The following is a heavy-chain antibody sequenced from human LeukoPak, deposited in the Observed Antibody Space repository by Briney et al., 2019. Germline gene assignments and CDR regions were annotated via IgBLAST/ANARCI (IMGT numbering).Heavy chain of an antibody. CDR1: GFTFSSYA. J-gene: IGHJ6*02. CDR2: ISYDGSNK. D-gene: IGHD3-10*01. V-gene: IGHV3-30-3*01. Sequence: PGRSLRLSCAASGFTFSSYAMHWVRQAPGKGLEWVAVISYDGSNKYYADSVKGRFTISRDNSKNTLYLQMNSLRAEDTAVYYCARDAAYMVRGVIISLWDYYYGMDVWGQGTTVTVSS. CDR3: ARDAAYMVRGVIISLWDYYYGMDV.